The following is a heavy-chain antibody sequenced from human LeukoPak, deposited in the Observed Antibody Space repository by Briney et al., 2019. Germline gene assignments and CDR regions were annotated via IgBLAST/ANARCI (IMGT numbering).Heavy chain of an antibody. D-gene: IGHD3-9*01. CDR3: QKTAYEILTGYLPLLD. V-gene: IGHV5-10-1*01. CDR1: GATFTTHW. CDR2: IDPSDSNI. Sequence: VESLNISCTGSGATFTTHWISCLRQLPGKNVEWKGRIDPSDSNIDYSPSFQGHVTISGDKSSSTAYLQWSSLKASDTVFFFKQKTAYEILTGYLPLLDWGQGSLVTVSS. J-gene: IGHJ4*02.